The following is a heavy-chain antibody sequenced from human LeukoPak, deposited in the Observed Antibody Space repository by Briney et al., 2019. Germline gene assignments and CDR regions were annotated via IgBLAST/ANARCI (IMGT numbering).Heavy chain of an antibody. D-gene: IGHD3-10*01. J-gene: IGHJ5*02. CDR2: IYHSGST. Sequence: SETLSLTCTVSGGSVNSGGCYWSWIRQPPGKGLEWIGYIYHSGSTYYNPSLKSRVTISVDRSKNQFSLKLSSVTAADTAVYYCASLWFGELPKTWGQGTLVTVSS. CDR1: GGSVNSGGCY. V-gene: IGHV4-30-2*01. CDR3: ASLWFGELPKT.